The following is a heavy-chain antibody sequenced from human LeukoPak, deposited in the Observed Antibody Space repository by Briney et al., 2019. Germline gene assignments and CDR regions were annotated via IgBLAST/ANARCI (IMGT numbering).Heavy chain of an antibody. CDR1: GFTFSSYS. CDR2: ISSSSSTI. J-gene: IGHJ3*02. CDR3: ARAGANYYGSGSYYSDAFDI. Sequence: GGSLRLSCAASGFTFSSYSMNWVRQAPGKGLEWVSYISSSSSTIYYADSVKGRFTISRDNAKNSLYLQMNSLRAEDTAVYYCARAGANYYGSGSYYSDAFDIWGQGTMVTVSS. V-gene: IGHV3-48*01. D-gene: IGHD3-10*01.